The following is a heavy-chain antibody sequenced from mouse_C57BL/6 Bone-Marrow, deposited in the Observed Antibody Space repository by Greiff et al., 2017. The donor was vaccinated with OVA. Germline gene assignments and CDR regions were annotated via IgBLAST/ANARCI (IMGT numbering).Heavy chain of an antibody. J-gene: IGHJ3*01. V-gene: IGHV14-3*01. Sequence: VQLQQSVAELVRPGASVKLSCTASGFNIQNTYMHWVKQRPEQGLEWIGRIDPANGNTKYAPKFQGKATITADTSSNTAYLQLSSLTSEDTAIYYCARHGNWGGWFAYWGQGTLVTVSA. CDR3: ARHGNWGGWFAY. D-gene: IGHD4-1*01. CDR1: GFNIQNTY. CDR2: IDPANGNT.